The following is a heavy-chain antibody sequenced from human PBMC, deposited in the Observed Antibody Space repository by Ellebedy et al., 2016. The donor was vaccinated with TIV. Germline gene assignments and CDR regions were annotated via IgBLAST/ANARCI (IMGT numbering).Heavy chain of an antibody. CDR2: IKSDGSGT. CDR3: ARDRGDYSISGP. J-gene: IGHJ5*02. Sequence: HTGGSLRLSXVASGFTFGRYWMHWVRQAPGNKLVWVSRIKSDGSGTTYADSVKGRFTTSRDNARNTLYLQMNSLRGEDTAVYLYARDRGDYSISGPWGQGTLVTVSS. V-gene: IGHV3-74*01. D-gene: IGHD4-11*01. CDR1: GFTFGRYW.